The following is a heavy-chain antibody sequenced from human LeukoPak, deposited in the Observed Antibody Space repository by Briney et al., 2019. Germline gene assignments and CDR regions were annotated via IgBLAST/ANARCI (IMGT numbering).Heavy chain of an antibody. CDR2: ISVSGNT. CDR1: GFTLSSYA. V-gene: IGHV3-23*01. CDR3: AKMARSAYYFDY. Sequence: GGSLRLSCAASGFTLSSYAMSWVRQAPGKGLEWVSAISVSGNTYHADSVKGWFTISRDSSKNTLYLQMNRLRAEDAAVYYCAKMARSAYYFDYWGQGTLVTVSS. D-gene: IGHD5-24*01. J-gene: IGHJ4*02.